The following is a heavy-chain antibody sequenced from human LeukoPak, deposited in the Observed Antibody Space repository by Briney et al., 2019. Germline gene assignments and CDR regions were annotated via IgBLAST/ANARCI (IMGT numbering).Heavy chain of an antibody. D-gene: IGHD7-27*01. V-gene: IGHV3-74*01. Sequence: PGGSLRLSCAASGFTFINHWMHWVRQAPGKGLVWVSHVNSDGSDTTYADSVKGRFSISRDNAKNTLYLQMDSLRAEDTAIYYCMRDGDGDVEFDYWGQGALVTVSS. J-gene: IGHJ4*02. CDR2: VNSDGSDT. CDR1: GFTFINHW. CDR3: MRDGDGDVEFDY.